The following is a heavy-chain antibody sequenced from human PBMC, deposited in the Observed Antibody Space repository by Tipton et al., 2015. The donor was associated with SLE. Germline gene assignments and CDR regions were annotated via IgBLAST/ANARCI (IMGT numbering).Heavy chain of an antibody. V-gene: IGHV3-11*05. CDR3: ARDGGQQLVGDAFDI. D-gene: IGHD6-13*01. J-gene: IGHJ3*02. CDR2: ISSSSSYT. Sequence: SLRLSCAASGFTFSSYEMSWIRQAPGKGLEWVSYISSSSSYTNYADSVKGRFTISRDNAKNSLYLQMNSLRAEDTAVYYCARDGGQQLVGDAFDIWGQGTMVTVSS. CDR1: GFTFSSYE.